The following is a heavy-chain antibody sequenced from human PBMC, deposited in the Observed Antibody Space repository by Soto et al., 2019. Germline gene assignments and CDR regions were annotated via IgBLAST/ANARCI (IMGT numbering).Heavy chain of an antibody. CDR3: ARDFSWIQTYYSYYYFGMDV. Sequence: GASVKVSCKASGYTFTGYYMHWVRQAPGQGLEWMGWINPNSGDTNYAQKFQGWVTMTRDTSISTAYMELSRLKSVDTAVYYCARDFSWIQTYYSYYYFGMDVWGQGTTVTVSS. CDR1: GYTFTGYY. V-gene: IGHV1-2*04. D-gene: IGHD5-18*01. CDR2: INPNSGDT. J-gene: IGHJ6*02.